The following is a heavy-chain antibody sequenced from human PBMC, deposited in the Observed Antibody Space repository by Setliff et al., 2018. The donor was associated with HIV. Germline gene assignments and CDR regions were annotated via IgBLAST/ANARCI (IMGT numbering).Heavy chain of an antibody. CDR3: ARECIGGTCPGNNFDY. D-gene: IGHD2-15*01. CDR2: INSSGGAA. Sequence: GASVKVSCKASGYICSTYNIHWVRQAPGQGLEWMGIINSSGGAASYAQRFQGRVTMTRDTSTSTVYMELSSLRSEDTAVYYCARECIGGTCPGNNFDYWGQGTLVTVSS. CDR1: GYICSTYN. V-gene: IGHV1-46*01. J-gene: IGHJ4*02.